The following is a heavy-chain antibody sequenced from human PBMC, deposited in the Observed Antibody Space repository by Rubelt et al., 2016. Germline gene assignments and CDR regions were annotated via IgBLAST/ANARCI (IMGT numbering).Heavy chain of an antibody. CDR1: GGSFSGYY. D-gene: IGHD5-18*01. Sequence: QVQLQQGGAGLLKPSETLSLTCAVYGGSFSGYYWSWIRQPPGKGLEWIGEINLGGSSNYNPSLKTRVTISVDTSKNQFSLTVNSVTAGASALYSWARLGPKWIQQRPFGYWGQGSLVIVSS. V-gene: IGHV4-34*02. J-gene: IGHJ4*02. CDR2: INLGGSS. CDR3: ARLGPKWIQQRPFGY.